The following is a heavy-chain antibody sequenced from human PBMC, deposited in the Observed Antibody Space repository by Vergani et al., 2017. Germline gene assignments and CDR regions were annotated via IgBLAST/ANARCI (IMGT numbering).Heavy chain of an antibody. CDR3: ARGIVATIPATDHDAFDI. CDR2: IYSGGST. J-gene: IGHJ3*02. V-gene: IGHV3-53*05. Sequence: EVQLVETGGGLIQPGGSLRLSCAASGFTVSSNYMSWVRQAPGKGLEWVSVIYSGGSTYYADSVKGRFTISRDNSKNSLYLQMNSLRAEDTAVYYCARGIVATIPATDHDAFDIWGQGTMVTVSS. D-gene: IGHD5-12*01. CDR1: GFTVSSNY.